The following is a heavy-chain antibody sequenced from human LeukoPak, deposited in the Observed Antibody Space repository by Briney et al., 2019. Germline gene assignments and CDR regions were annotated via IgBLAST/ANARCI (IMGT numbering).Heavy chain of an antibody. CDR3: ARDRGVYDIAGYYS. J-gene: IGHJ4*02. Sequence: GSLRLPCAASGFTASSNYMSGARQAPGKGLEGVSVIYSGGSTYYADSVKDRFTISRDNSKNTLYVQMRSLRAEDTAVYYCARDRGVYDIAGYYSWGQGTLVTVSS. V-gene: IGHV3-66*02. CDR2: IYSGGST. D-gene: IGHD3-22*01. CDR1: GFTASSNY.